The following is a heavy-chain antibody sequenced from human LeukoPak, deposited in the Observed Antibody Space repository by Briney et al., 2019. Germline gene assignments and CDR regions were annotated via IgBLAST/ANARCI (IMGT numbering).Heavy chain of an antibody. D-gene: IGHD3-22*01. V-gene: IGHV3-23*01. CDR3: AKDTNTMIVVGLFDY. Sequence: GGSLRLSCAASGFTFSSYAMSWVRQAPGKGLEWVPAISGSGGSTYYADSVKGRFTISRDNSKNTLYLQMNSLRAEDTAVYYCAKDTNTMIVVGLFDYWGQGTLVTVSS. CDR2: ISGSGGST. CDR1: GFTFSSYA. J-gene: IGHJ4*02.